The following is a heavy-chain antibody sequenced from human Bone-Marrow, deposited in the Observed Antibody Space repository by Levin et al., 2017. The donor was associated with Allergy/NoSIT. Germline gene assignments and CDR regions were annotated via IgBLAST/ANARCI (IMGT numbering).Heavy chain of an antibody. CDR3: ARHRGFCSSTSCPTWFDP. CDR1: GGSISSYY. Sequence: SETLSLTCTVSGGSISSYYWSWIRQPPGKGLEWIGYIYFSGSTNYNPSLKSRVTISVDTSKNQFSLKLTSVTAADTAMYYCARHRGFCSSTSCPTWFDPWGPGTLVTVSS. J-gene: IGHJ5*02. D-gene: IGHD2-2*01. CDR2: IYFSGST. V-gene: IGHV4-59*08.